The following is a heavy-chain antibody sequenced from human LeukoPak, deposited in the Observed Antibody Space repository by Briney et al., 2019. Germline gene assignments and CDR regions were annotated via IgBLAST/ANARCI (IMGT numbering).Heavy chain of an antibody. Sequence: GGSLRLSCAASGFNVNTNYMSWVRQAPGKGLEWVSVIYVGDTTYYADSVKGRFTISRDNSKNTPYLQMNTLRAEDTAVYYCARDMLFMSYYYHGMDVWGQGTTVIVSS. CDR1: GFNVNTNY. V-gene: IGHV3-66*01. CDR3: ARDMLFMSYYYHGMDV. CDR2: IYVGDTT. D-gene: IGHD2-21*01. J-gene: IGHJ6*02.